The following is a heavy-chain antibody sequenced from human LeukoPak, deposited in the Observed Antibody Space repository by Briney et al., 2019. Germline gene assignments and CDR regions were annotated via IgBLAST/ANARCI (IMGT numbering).Heavy chain of an antibody. Sequence: SETLSLTCIDSGGSISSYYWSWIRQPPGKGLEWIGYIYYSGSTNYNPSLKSRVTISVDTSKNQFSLKLSSVSAADTAVYYCARWVARGYYNYSMDVWGQGTTVTVSS. V-gene: IGHV4-59*01. J-gene: IGHJ6*02. CDR1: GGSISSYY. CDR2: IYYSGST. D-gene: IGHD3-3*01. CDR3: ARWVARGYYNYSMDV.